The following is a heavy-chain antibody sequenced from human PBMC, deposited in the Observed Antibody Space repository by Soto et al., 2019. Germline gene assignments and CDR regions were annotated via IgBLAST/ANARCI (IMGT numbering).Heavy chain of an antibody. Sequence: ESGGGLVQPGGSLRLTCAASGLSLSSDAVSWVRQAPGKGLEWVSSLSSSGDRTYYADSVKGRFTISRDDSKDTLYLQMNSLRAEDTAVYYCAKAPRTYDFPYYFDSWGQGTLVTVSS. CDR3: AKAPRTYDFPYYFDS. CDR2: LSSSGDRT. V-gene: IGHV3-23*01. J-gene: IGHJ4*02. D-gene: IGHD3-22*01. CDR1: GLSLSSDA.